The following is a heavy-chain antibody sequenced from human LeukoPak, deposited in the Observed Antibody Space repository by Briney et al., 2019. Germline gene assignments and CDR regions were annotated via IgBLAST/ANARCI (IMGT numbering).Heavy chain of an antibody. V-gene: IGHV3-30*18. Sequence: GGSLRLSCAASGFTFSTYAVNWVRQAPGKGLEWVAVISYDGSNKYYADPVKGRFTISRDNSKNTLYLQMNSLRAEDTAVYYCAKELDYYDSTGAFDIWGQGTMVTVSS. D-gene: IGHD3-22*01. J-gene: IGHJ3*02. CDR2: ISYDGSNK. CDR3: AKELDYYDSTGAFDI. CDR1: GFTFSTYA.